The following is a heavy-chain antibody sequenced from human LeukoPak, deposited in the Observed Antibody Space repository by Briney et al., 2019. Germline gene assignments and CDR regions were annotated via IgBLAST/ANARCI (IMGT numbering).Heavy chain of an antibody. CDR2: ISGSGGST. Sequence: PGGSLRLSGAASGFTCSSYGMSWVRPAPEKGLEWVSAISGSGGSTYYADSVKGRFTISRDNSKNTLYLQMNSLRAEGTAVYYCAKDFYYDSSGYRKEEFDYWGKGNLVTVSS. CDR1: GFTCSSYG. CDR3: AKDFYYDSSGYRKEEFDY. J-gene: IGHJ4*02. V-gene: IGHV3-23*01. D-gene: IGHD3-22*01.